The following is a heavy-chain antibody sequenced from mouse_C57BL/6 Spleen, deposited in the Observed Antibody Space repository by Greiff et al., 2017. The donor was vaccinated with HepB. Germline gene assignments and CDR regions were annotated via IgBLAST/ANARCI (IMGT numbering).Heavy chain of an antibody. CDR2: INYDGSST. Sequence: EVQLVESEGGLVQPGSSMKLSCTASGFTFSDYYMAWVRQVPEKGLEWVANINYDGSSTYYLDSSKSRFIISRDNAKNILYLQMSSLKSEDTATYYCARDRELGFDYWGQGTTLTVSS. CDR3: ARDRELGFDY. V-gene: IGHV5-16*01. J-gene: IGHJ2*01. CDR1: GFTFSDYY. D-gene: IGHD4-1*01.